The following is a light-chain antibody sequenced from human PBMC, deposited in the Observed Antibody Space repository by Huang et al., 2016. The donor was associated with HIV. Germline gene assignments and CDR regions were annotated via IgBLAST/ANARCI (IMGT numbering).Light chain of an antibody. Sequence: DIQMTQSPSSLSASVGDRVTITCRASQSICTYLNWYQQKPGKAPELLIYAATYLKSGVPSRFSGIISGTDFTLTINSLQPEDFATYYCQQNYITPTTFGPGTKVDIK. V-gene: IGKV1-39*01. J-gene: IGKJ3*01. CDR2: AAT. CDR1: QSICTY. CDR3: QQNYITPTT.